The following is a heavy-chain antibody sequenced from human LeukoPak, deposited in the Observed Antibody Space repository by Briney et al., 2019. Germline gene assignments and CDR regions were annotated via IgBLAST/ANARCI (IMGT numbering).Heavy chain of an antibody. J-gene: IGHJ5*02. Sequence: SETLSLTCTVSGGSISSYYWSWIRQPAGKGLEWIGRIYTSGSTNYNPSLKSRVTMSVDTSKNQFSLKLSSVTAADTAVYYCARSNTYYYDSSGYRXXXFDPWGQGTLVTVSS. CDR1: GGSISSYY. CDR3: ARSNTYYYDSSGYRXXXFDP. CDR2: IYTSGST. V-gene: IGHV4-4*07. D-gene: IGHD3-22*01.